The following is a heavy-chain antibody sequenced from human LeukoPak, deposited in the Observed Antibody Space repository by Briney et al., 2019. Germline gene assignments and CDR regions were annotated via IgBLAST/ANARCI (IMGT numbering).Heavy chain of an antibody. CDR3: AMDRNGLY. D-gene: IGHD2-2*03. CDR2: LYSGGST. J-gene: IGHJ4*02. Sequence: SGGSLRLSCAASGFTVSSNYMSWVRQAPGKGLEWVSVLYSGGSTYYADSVKGRFTISRDDSKNTLSLQMNSLRAEDTAVYYCAMDRNGLYWGQGALVTVSS. V-gene: IGHV3-66*01. CDR1: GFTVSSNY.